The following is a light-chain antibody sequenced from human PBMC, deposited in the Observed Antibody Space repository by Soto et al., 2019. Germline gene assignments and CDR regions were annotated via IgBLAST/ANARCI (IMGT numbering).Light chain of an antibody. Sequence: QSALTQPASVSGSPGQSITISCAGTSSDVGAYNYVSWYQQHPGKAPKVMIYDVKNRPSGVSYRFSGSKSGNTASLTISGLQAEDEADYYCCSYTRSDTFVFGGGTQLTVL. V-gene: IGLV2-14*03. CDR1: SSDVGAYNY. J-gene: IGLJ2*01. CDR3: CSYTRSDTFV. CDR2: DVK.